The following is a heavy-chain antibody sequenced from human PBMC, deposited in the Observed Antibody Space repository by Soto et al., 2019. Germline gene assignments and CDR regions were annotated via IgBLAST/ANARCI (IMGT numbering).Heavy chain of an antibody. CDR3: AADINWNWDYFDY. Sequence: SVKVSCKASGYTFTSYAMHWVRQARGQRLEWIGWINVGNGNTNYAQKFQERVTITRDISTSTAYMELSSLRSVDTAVYYCAADINWNWDYFDYWGQGTLVTVSS. D-gene: IGHD1-7*01. J-gene: IGHJ4*02. V-gene: IGHV1-58*02. CDR2: INVGNGNT. CDR1: GYTFTSYA.